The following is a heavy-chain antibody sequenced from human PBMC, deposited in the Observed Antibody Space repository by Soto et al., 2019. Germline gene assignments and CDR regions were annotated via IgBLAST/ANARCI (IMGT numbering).Heavy chain of an antibody. CDR2: IIPDFGTA. J-gene: IGHJ4*02. CDR3: ARRHSGGFFRFFDS. D-gene: IGHD2-15*01. CDR1: GYTFTSYD. V-gene: IGHV1-69*13. Sequence: SVKVSCKASGYTFTSYDINWVRQAPGQGLEWMGGIIPDFGTANYAQRFHGRVTITADESTSTVYMELTNLSSEDTAVYYCARRHSGGFFRFFDSWGQGTLVTVSS.